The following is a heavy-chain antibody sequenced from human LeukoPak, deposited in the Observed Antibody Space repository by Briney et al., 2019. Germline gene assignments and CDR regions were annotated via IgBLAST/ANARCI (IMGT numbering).Heavy chain of an antibody. CDR1: GYTFTGYY. Sequence: ASVKVSCKASGYTFTGYYMHWVRQAPGQGLEWMGWMNPNSGNTGYAQKFQGRVTMTRNTSISTAYMELSSLRSEDTAVYYCARGDRRDRYCSGGSCYSEEPYYYYGMDVWGQGTTVTVSS. D-gene: IGHD2-15*01. CDR3: ARGDRRDRYCSGGSCYSEEPYYYYGMDV. V-gene: IGHV1-8*02. CDR2: MNPNSGNT. J-gene: IGHJ6*02.